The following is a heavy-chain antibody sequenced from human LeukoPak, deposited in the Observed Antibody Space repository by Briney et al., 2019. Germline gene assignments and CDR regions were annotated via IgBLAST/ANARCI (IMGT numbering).Heavy chain of an antibody. J-gene: IGHJ6*03. CDR1: GGSISSGSYY. V-gene: IGHV4-61*02. CDR3: ARGLNDFWSGYSDYYYYYMDV. D-gene: IGHD3-3*01. Sequence: PSETLSLTCTVSGGSISSGSYYWSWIRQPAGKGLEWIGRIYTSGSTNYNPSLESRVTISVDTSKNQFSLKLSSVTAADTAVYYCARGLNDFWSGYSDYYYYYMDVWGKGTTVTVSS. CDR2: IYTSGST.